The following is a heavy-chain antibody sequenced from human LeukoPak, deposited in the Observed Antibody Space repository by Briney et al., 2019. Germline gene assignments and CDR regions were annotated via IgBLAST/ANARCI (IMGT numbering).Heavy chain of an antibody. CDR2: IYTSGST. CDR3: ARESPYGSGSYPKGSLRIDY. J-gene: IGHJ4*02. CDR1: GGSISSYY. Sequence: SETLSLTCTVSGGSISSYYWSLIRQPAGKGLEWIGRIYTSGSTNYNPSLKSRVTMSVNTSKNQFSLKLSSVTAADTAVYYCARESPYGSGSYPKGSLRIDYWGQGTLVTVSS. D-gene: IGHD3-10*01. V-gene: IGHV4-4*07.